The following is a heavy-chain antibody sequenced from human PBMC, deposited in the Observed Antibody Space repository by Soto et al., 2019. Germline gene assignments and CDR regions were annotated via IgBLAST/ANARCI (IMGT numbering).Heavy chain of an antibody. J-gene: IGHJ6*03. V-gene: IGHV3-64D*08. CDR2: ISSNGGST. CDR1: GFTFSSYA. Sequence: GGSLRLSCSASGFTFSSYAMHWVRQAPGKGLEYVSAISSNGGSTYYADSVKGRFTISRDNSKNTLYLQMSSLRAEDTAVYYCARDPAGYCSGGSCPLYYMDVWGKGTTVTVSS. D-gene: IGHD2-15*01. CDR3: ARDPAGYCSGGSCPLYYMDV.